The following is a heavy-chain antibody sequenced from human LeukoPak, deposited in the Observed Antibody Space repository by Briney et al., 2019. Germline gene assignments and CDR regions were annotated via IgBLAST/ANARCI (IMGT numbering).Heavy chain of an antibody. J-gene: IGHJ6*03. CDR2: VSGGGGSR. CDR1: GFSFSDYA. Sequence: GGSLRLSCAASGFSFSDYAMIWVRQAPGKGLEWVSAVSGGGGSRFYADSVKGRFTISRDNSKDTQFLQMTSLRADDTAVYYCAKSGSYPGGYYYYMDVWGKGTTVTVSS. D-gene: IGHD1-26*01. V-gene: IGHV3-23*01. CDR3: AKSGSYPGGYYYYMDV.